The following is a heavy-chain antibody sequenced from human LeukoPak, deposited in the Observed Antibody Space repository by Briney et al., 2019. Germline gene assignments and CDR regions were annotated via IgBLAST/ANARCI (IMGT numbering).Heavy chain of an antibody. CDR3: ARGLYYYDRSGYYGDTFDI. Sequence: GGSLRLSCAASGFTFSSYDMHWVRQPTGKALEWVSGIGTTGDTYYPGSVKGRFTISRENAKNALHLQMNSLRAGDTSVYYCARGLYYYDRSGYYGDTFDIWGQGTMVIVSS. V-gene: IGHV3-13*04. CDR2: IGTTGDT. J-gene: IGHJ3*02. CDR1: GFTFSSYD. D-gene: IGHD3-22*01.